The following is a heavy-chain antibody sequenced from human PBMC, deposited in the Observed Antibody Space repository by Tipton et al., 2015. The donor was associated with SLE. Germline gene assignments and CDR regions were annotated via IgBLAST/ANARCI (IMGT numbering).Heavy chain of an antibody. D-gene: IGHD3-22*01. J-gene: IGHJ4*02. Sequence: SLRLSCAASGFTFSGYWMHWVRQVPGKGLVWVSRINSDGSRTNYADSVKGRFTISRDNAKNTLYLQMNSLRAEDTAVYYCARGPYYYDSSGYFDYWGQGTLVTVSS. CDR1: GFTFSGYW. CDR3: ARGPYYYDSSGYFDY. V-gene: IGHV3-74*01. CDR2: INSDGSRT.